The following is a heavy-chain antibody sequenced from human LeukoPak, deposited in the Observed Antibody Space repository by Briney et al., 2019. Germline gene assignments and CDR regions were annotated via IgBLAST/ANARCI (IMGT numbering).Heavy chain of an antibody. D-gene: IGHD1-20*01. J-gene: IGHJ5*02. V-gene: IGHV4-30-2*01. CDR2: IYHSGST. Sequence: PSQTLSLTCAVSGGPISSGGYSWSWIRQPPGKGLEWIGYIYHSGSTNYNPSLKSRVTISVDTSKNQFSQQLNSVTPEDTAVYYCARLTGTTPDLWSWFDPWGQGTLVTVSS. CDR1: GGPISSGGYS. CDR3: ARLTGTTPDLWSWFDP.